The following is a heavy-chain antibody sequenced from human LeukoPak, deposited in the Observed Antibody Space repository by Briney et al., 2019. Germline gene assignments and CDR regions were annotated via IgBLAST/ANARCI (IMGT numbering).Heavy chain of an antibody. CDR1: GFTFSSYG. Sequence: GGSLRLSCAASGFTFSSYGMYWVRQAPGKGLEWVAFIRYDGSNKYYADSVKGRFTISRDNSKNTLYLQMNSLRAEDTAVCYCAKDQHDYVWGSYGYWGQGTLVTVSS. J-gene: IGHJ4*02. V-gene: IGHV3-30*02. CDR3: AKDQHDYVWGSYGY. D-gene: IGHD3-16*01. CDR2: IRYDGSNK.